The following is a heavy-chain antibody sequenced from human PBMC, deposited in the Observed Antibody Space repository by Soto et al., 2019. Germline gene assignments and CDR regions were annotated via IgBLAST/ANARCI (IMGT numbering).Heavy chain of an antibody. CDR2: IYYSGST. Sequence: PSETLSLTCTVSGGSISSGGYYWSWIRQHPGKGLEWIGYIYYSGSTYYNPSLKSRVTISVDTSKNQFSLKLSSVTAADTAVYYCAISPLMYPKRGSTRGPNWFDPWGQGTLVTVSS. CDR1: GGSISSGGYY. J-gene: IGHJ5*02. CDR3: AISPLMYPKRGSTRGPNWFDP. D-gene: IGHD1-1*01. V-gene: IGHV4-31*03.